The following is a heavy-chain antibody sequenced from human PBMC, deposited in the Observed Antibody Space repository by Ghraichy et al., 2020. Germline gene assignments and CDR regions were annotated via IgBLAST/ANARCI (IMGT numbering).Heavy chain of an antibody. V-gene: IGHV1-18*01. D-gene: IGHD6-13*01. Sequence: ASVKVSCKASGYTFTSYGISWVRQAPGQGLEWMGWISAYNGNTNYAQKLQGRVTMTTDTSTSKAYMELRSLRSDEPAVYYCARAMWSSNPIQHWGQGTLVTVSS. CDR3: ARAMWSSNPIQH. CDR1: GYTFTSYG. J-gene: IGHJ1*01. CDR2: ISAYNGNT.